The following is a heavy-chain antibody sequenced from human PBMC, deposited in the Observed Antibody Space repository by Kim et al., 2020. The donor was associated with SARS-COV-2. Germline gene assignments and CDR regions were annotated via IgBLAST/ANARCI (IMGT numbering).Heavy chain of an antibody. D-gene: IGHD2-15*01. CDR1: GFSFGCCA. CDR3: AKLAGPQVVNWNFDY. Sequence: GGSLRLSCAASGFSFGCCAMTWVRQAPGKGLEWVSTITNSGGTTYYADSVKGRFTISRDNSKNTLSLQMNMLRAEATAAYYCAKLAGPQVVNWNFDYWG. V-gene: IGHV3-23*01. CDR2: ITNSGGTT. J-gene: IGHJ4*01.